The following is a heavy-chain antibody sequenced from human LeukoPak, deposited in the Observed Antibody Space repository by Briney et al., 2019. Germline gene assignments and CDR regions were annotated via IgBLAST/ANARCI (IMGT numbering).Heavy chain of an antibody. CDR1: GGSFRGYY. CDR2: IHYTGAT. D-gene: IGHD6-6*01. Sequence: PSETLSLTCAVYGGSFRGYYWSWIRQPPGKGLEWIGEIHYTGATNYKPSLKSRVTISGDPSKNQFSLKLSSVTAADTAVYYCARVSSRYYYGMDVWGQGTTVTVSS. V-gene: IGHV4-34*01. CDR3: ARVSSRYYYGMDV. J-gene: IGHJ6*02.